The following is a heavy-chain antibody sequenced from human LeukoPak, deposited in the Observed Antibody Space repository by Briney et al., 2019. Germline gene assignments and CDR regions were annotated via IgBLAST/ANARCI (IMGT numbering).Heavy chain of an antibody. CDR1: GFTSSSYA. D-gene: IGHD1-26*01. J-gene: IGHJ4*02. V-gene: IGHV3-30-3*01. CDR2: ISYDGSNK. CDR3: ARASGSRPRGYFDY. Sequence: GGSLRLSCAASGFTSSSYAMHWVRQAPGKGLEWVAVISYDGSNKYYADSVKGRFTISRDNSKNTLYLQMNSLRAEDTAVYYCARASGSRPRGYFDYWGQGTLVTVSS.